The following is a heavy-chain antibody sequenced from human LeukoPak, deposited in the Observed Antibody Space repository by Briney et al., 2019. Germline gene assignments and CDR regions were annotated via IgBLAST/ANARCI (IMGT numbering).Heavy chain of an antibody. J-gene: IGHJ3*02. CDR1: GFTFSDYY. Sequence: GGSLRLSCAASGFTFSDYYMSWIRQAPGKGLEWVSYISSSGSTIYYADSVKGRFTISRDNAKNSLYLQMNSLRAEDTAVYYCARDKVDTAMENAFDIWGQGTMVTVSS. V-gene: IGHV3-11*04. CDR2: ISSSGSTI. CDR3: ARDKVDTAMENAFDI. D-gene: IGHD5-18*01.